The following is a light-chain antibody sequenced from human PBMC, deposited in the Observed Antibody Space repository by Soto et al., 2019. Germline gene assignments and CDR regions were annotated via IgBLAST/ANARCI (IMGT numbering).Light chain of an antibody. CDR2: DAS. V-gene: IGKV3-11*01. CDR3: QQRSNWLT. CDR1: QSVSIY. J-gene: IGKJ4*01. Sequence: EIVLTQSPATLSLSPGERATLSCRASQSVSIYLAWYQQKSGQAPRLLIYDASNRATGIPARFSGSGSGTDFTLTISSLEHEDFAVYYCQQRSNWLTFGGGTKVEIK.